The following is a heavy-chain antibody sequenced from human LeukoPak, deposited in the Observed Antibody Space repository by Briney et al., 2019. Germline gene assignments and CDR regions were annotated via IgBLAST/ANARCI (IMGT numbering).Heavy chain of an antibody. CDR3: ARDHTKIAARFYYYYYMDV. J-gene: IGHJ6*03. CDR1: GFTFSSYW. D-gene: IGHD6-6*01. Sequence: PGGSLRLSCAASGFTFSSYWMHWVRQAPGKGLVWVSRINTDGSSTNYADSVKGRFSISRDNAKNTLYLQMNSLRAEDTAVYYCARDHTKIAARFYYYYYMDVWGKGTTVTVSS. CDR2: INTDGSST. V-gene: IGHV3-74*01.